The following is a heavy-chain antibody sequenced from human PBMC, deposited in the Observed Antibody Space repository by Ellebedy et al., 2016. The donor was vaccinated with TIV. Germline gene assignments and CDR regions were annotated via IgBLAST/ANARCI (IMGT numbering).Heavy chain of an antibody. Sequence: GGSLRLXXAGSGFNFNNYGMSWVRQAPGKGLEWVANIKQDGRDKYYVDSVKGRFTISRDNAKNSLYLQMNSLRAEDTAVYYCAKAWCDGGRYGLGDWGQGTLVTVSS. CDR3: AKAWCDGGRYGLGD. CDR1: GFNFNNYG. D-gene: IGHD2-21*02. J-gene: IGHJ4*02. CDR2: IKQDGRDK. V-gene: IGHV3-7*01.